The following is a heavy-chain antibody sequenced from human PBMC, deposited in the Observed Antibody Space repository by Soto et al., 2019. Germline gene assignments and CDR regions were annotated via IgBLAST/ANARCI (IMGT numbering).Heavy chain of an antibody. J-gene: IGHJ4*02. Sequence: QITLKESGPTLVKPTQTLTLTCTFSGFSLSTSGVGVGWIRQPPGKALEWVALIYWDDAKEYSPSLKSRLTIPKDTSKNQVALNMTNMDPVDPAPYYWAHKGGGDRILDYWGQGTLVTVSS. CDR2: IYWDDAK. CDR3: AHKGGGDRILDY. V-gene: IGHV2-5*02. D-gene: IGHD3-16*01. CDR1: GFSLSTSGVG.